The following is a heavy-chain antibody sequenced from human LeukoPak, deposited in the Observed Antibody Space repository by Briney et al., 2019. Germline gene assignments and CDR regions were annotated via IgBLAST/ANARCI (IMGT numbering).Heavy chain of an antibody. CDR3: ARERRSSGSPADY. CDR1: GFTFSDYY. V-gene: IGHV3-7*01. J-gene: IGHJ4*02. Sequence: PGGSLRLSCAASGFTFSDYYMSWIRQAPGKGLEWVANIKQDGSEKYYVDSVKGRFTISRDNAKNSLYLQMNSLRAEDTAVYYCARERRSSGSPADYWGQGTLVTVSS. CDR2: IKQDGSEK. D-gene: IGHD3-22*01.